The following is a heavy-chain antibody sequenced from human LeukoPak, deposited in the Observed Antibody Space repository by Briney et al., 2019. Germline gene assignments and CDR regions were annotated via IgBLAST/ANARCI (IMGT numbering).Heavy chain of an antibody. J-gene: IGHJ4*02. CDR3: ARDFPDYYDSTTY. CDR1: GFTFSSYS. V-gene: IGHV3-21*01. CDR2: ISSSSSSI. Sequence: GGSLRLSCAASGFTFSSYSMNWVRQAPGKGLEWVSSISSSSSSIYYTDSVKGRFTISRDNAKNSLYLQMNSLRAEDAAVYYCARDFPDYYDSTTYWGQGTLVTVSS. D-gene: IGHD3-22*01.